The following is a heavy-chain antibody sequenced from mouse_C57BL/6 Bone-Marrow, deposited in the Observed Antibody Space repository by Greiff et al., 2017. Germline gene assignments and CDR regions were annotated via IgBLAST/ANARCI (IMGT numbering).Heavy chain of an antibody. D-gene: IGHD1-1*01. Sequence: DVMLVESGGGLVKPGGSLKLSCAASGFTFSDYGMHWVRQAPEKGLEWVAYISSGSSTIYYADTVKGRFTISRDNAKNTLFLQMTSLRSEDTAMYYCARGEYGSSFAYWGQGTLVTVSA. CDR2: ISSGSSTI. CDR3: ARGEYGSSFAY. V-gene: IGHV5-17*01. CDR1: GFTFSDYG. J-gene: IGHJ3*01.